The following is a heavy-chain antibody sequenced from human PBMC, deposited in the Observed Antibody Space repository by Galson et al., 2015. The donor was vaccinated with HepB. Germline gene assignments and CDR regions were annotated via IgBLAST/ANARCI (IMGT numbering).Heavy chain of an antibody. D-gene: IGHD6-19*01. CDR2: ISAYNGNT. Sequence: SVKVSCKASGYTFKSYGISWVRQAPGQGLEWMGWISAYNGNTNYAQKLQGRVTMTTDTSTSTAYMELRSLRSDDTAVYYCASSTVAGTYYYYGMDVWGQGTTVTVSS. CDR3: ASSTVAGTYYYYGMDV. V-gene: IGHV1-18*01. CDR1: GYTFKSYG. J-gene: IGHJ6*02.